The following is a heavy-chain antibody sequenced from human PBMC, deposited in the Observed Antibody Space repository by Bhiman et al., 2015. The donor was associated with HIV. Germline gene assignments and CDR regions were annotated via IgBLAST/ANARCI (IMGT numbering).Heavy chain of an antibody. D-gene: IGHD3-10*01. Sequence: EVQLVESGGGLVKPGGSLRLSCEASQFTFSIHSMVWVRQAPGKELEWIAYISSTSTTIYYVDSVQGRFTISRDNAKNSLYLQMSSLRAEDTAMYFCARDPYYYGSGSHSYYYFDSWGPGTLVTVSS. CDR2: ISSTSTTI. V-gene: IGHV3-48*04. CDR1: QFTFSIHS. CDR3: ARDPYYYGSGSHSYYYFDS. J-gene: IGHJ4*02.